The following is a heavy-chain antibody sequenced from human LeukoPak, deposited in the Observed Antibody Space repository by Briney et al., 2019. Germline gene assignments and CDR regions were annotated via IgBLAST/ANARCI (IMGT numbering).Heavy chain of an antibody. CDR2: IYPGDSDT. V-gene: IGHV5-51*01. CDR3: ARRGQQLVRYYYYGMDV. Sequence: GESLKISCKGSGYSFTSYWIGWVRQMPGKGLEWMGIIYPGDSDTRYSPSFQGPVTISADKSISTAYLQWSSLKASDTAMYYCARRGQQLVRYYYYGMDVWGQGTTVTVSS. J-gene: IGHJ6*02. D-gene: IGHD6-13*01. CDR1: GYSFTSYW.